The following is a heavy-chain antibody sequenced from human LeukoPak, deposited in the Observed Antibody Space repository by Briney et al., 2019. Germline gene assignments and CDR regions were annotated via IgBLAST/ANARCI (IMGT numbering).Heavy chain of an antibody. J-gene: IGHJ4*02. D-gene: IGHD1-26*01. V-gene: IGHV4-39*01. CDR1: GGSISSSSHY. CDR3: ARTVIVGPTRHFDY. Sequence: SETLSLTCTVSGGSISSSSHYWGWIRQPPGKGLEWIGSMYYSESTYYNPSLKSRLTISVDTSKNQFSLKGNSVTAADTAVYYCARTVIVGPTRHFDYWGQGTLVTVSS. CDR2: MYYSEST.